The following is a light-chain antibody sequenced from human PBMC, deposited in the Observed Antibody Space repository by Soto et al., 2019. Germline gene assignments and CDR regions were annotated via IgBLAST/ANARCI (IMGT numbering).Light chain of an antibody. Sequence: ESVLTQSPGTLSFSPGERATLSCRASQSVRSNFLAWYQQKPGQAPRLLIYGASNRATGIPDRFSGSGSGTDFTLTITRLEPEDFAVYYCQQYGSSGTFGQGTKVDI. J-gene: IGKJ1*01. CDR1: QSVRSNF. CDR3: QQYGSSGT. V-gene: IGKV3-20*01. CDR2: GAS.